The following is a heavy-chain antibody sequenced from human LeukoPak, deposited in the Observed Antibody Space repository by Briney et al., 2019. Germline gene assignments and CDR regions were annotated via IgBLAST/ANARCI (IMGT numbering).Heavy chain of an antibody. CDR3: ARGAYSGYDCDY. Sequence: ASVKVPCKASGYTFTGYYMHWVRQAPGQGLEWMGRINPNSGGTNYAQKFQGRVTMTRDTSISTAYMELSRLRSDDTAVYYCARGAYSGYDCDYWGQGTLVTVSS. V-gene: IGHV1-2*06. D-gene: IGHD5-12*01. CDR1: GYTFTGYY. CDR2: INPNSGGT. J-gene: IGHJ4*02.